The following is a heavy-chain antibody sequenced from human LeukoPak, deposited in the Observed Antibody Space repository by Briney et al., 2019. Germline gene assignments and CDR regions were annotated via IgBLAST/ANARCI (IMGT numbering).Heavy chain of an antibody. CDR2: MNPNSGNT. CDR1: GYTFTSYD. J-gene: IGHJ6*03. D-gene: IGHD6-19*01. V-gene: IGHV1-8*01. Sequence: ASVKVSCKASGYTFTSYDINWVRQATGQGLEWMGWMNPNSGNTGYAQKFQGRVTMTRNTSISTAYMELSSLRSEDTAVYYCATVARADYYYYMDVWGKGTTVTVSS. CDR3: ATVARADYYYYMDV.